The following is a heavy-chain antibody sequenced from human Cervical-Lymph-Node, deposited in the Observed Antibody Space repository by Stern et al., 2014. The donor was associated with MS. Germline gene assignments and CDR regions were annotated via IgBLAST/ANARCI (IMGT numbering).Heavy chain of an antibody. D-gene: IGHD3-9*01. Sequence: QVTLRESGPTLVKPTQTLTLTCTFSGFSLNNTGVGVGWIRQSPGRALEWLAVIYWNDDKRYRPSLKPRLTITKDTSKNQVVLTMTNVDPVDTAKYYCAHRPYYDILTGYYNSPFDQWGQGTLVTVSS. J-gene: IGHJ4*02. CDR1: GFSLNNTGVG. V-gene: IGHV2-5*01. CDR2: IYWNDDK. CDR3: AHRPYYDILTGYYNSPFDQ.